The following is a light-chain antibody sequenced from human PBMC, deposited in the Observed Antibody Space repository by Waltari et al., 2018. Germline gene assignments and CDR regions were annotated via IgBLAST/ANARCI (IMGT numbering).Light chain of an antibody. J-gene: IGKJ3*01. V-gene: IGKV1-17*02. CDR3: QQHSSYAVT. Sequence: DIQMTQSPSSLSASAGDTVTITCRASQDIKNYLAWYQQKPGKAPRPLIYYSSNLETGVPSRFTGSGSGTTFTLIITDVQPEDFATYYCQQHSSYAVTFGQGTKVEVK. CDR1: QDIKNY. CDR2: YSS.